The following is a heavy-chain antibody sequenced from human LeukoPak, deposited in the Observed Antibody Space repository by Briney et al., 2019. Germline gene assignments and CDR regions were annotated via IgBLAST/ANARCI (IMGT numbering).Heavy chain of an antibody. CDR2: INPSGGST. D-gene: IGHD3-22*01. Sequence: GASVKVSCKASGYTFTSYYMHWVRQAPGQGLEWMGIINPSGGSTSYAQRFQGRVTMTRDMSTSTVYMELSSLRSEDTAVYYCAGSHDSSGYYSHDAFDIWGQGTMVTVSS. CDR1: GYTFTSYY. V-gene: IGHV1-46*01. CDR3: AGSHDSSGYYSHDAFDI. J-gene: IGHJ3*02.